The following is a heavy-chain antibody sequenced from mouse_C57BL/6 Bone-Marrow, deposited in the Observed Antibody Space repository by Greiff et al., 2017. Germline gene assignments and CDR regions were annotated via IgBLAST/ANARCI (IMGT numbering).Heavy chain of an antibody. CDR1: GYTFTDYN. D-gene: IGHD2-4*01. CDR3: ARAIYYDDGAWFAY. CDR2: INPNNGGT. J-gene: IGHJ3*01. V-gene: IGHV1-18*01. Sequence: EVQLQQSGPELVKPGASVKIPCKASGYTFTDYNMDWVKQSHGKSLEWIGDINPNNGGTNYNQKFKGKATLTVDKASSTAYMELRSLSSEDTAVYYCARAIYYDDGAWFAYWGQGTLVTVSA.